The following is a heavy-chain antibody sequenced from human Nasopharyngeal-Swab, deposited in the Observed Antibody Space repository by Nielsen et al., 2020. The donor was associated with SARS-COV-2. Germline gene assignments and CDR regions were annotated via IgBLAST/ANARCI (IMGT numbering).Heavy chain of an antibody. J-gene: IGHJ4*02. CDR3: ARSRSYYASGSLFDF. V-gene: IGHV3-9*01. CDR1: GFTFDDYG. CDR2: ISWNSLAI. Sequence: GGSLRLSCAASGFTFDDYGMHWVRQAPGKGLAWVSGISWNSLAIAHADSVRGRFTISRDNGKNSLYLQMNSLRPEDTAFYYCARSRSYYASGSLFDFWGQGTLVTVSS. D-gene: IGHD3-10*01.